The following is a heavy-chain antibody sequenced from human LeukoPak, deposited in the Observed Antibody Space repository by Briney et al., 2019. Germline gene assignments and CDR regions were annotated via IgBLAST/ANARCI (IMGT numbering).Heavy chain of an antibody. CDR1: GGSISSYY. CDR2: IDTSGNT. D-gene: IGHD3-3*01. Sequence: SSETLSLTCTVSGGSISSYYWSWIRQPAGKGLEWIGRIDTSGNTNYKPSLKSRVTMSVDTSKNQFSLKLNSVTAADTAVYYCARDGYGSGYPVDAFDIWGQGTMVTVSS. CDR3: ARDGYGSGYPVDAFDI. V-gene: IGHV4-4*07. J-gene: IGHJ3*02.